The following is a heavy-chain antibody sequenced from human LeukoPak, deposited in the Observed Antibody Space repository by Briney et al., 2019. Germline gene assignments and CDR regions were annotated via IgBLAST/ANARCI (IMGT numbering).Heavy chain of an antibody. D-gene: IGHD4-17*01. CDR1: GGSISSSSYY. Sequence: SETLSLTCTVSGGSISSSSYYWGWIRQPPGKGLEWIGEINHSGSTNYNPSLKSRVTISVDTSKNQFSLKLSSVTAADTAVYYCARGLATVTTLGYYYYYMDVWGKGTTVTVSS. J-gene: IGHJ6*03. CDR2: INHSGST. CDR3: ARGLATVTTLGYYYYYMDV. V-gene: IGHV4-39*07.